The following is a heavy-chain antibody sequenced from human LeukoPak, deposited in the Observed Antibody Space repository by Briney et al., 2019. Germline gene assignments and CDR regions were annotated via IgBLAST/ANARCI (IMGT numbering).Heavy chain of an antibody. D-gene: IGHD2-15*01. CDR2: IFSGGGT. CDR3: ARGGVFYPDSFDL. V-gene: IGHV3-66*01. J-gene: IGHJ3*01. Sequence: GGSLRLSLAASGFTVCSSYINWVRQAPGKGLEWVSLIFSGGGTYYADSVKGRFTISRDNSKHTLFLQMNSLRAEDTAVYYCARGGVFYPDSFDLWGRGTVDSVSS. CDR1: GFTVCSSY.